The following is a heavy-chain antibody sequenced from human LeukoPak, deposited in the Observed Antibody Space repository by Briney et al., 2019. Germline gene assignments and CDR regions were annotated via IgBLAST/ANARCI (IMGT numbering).Heavy chain of an antibody. V-gene: IGHV1-18*01. CDR2: ISAYNGNT. CDR1: GYTFTSYG. CDR3: ARDDYDILTGPHYYYYGMAV. Sequence: GASVKVSCKASGYTFTSYGISWVRQAPGQGLEWMGWISAYNGNTNYAQKLQGRVTMTTDTSTSTAYMEVRSLRSDDTAVYYCARDDYDILTGPHYYYYGMAVWGQGTTVTVSS. D-gene: IGHD3-9*01. J-gene: IGHJ6*02.